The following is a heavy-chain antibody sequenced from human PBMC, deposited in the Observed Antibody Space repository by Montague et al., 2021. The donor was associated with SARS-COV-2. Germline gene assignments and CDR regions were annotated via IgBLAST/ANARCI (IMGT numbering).Heavy chain of an antibody. V-gene: IGHV4-38-2*02. Sequence: SETLSLTCTVSGRSISTDHYWCWIRQPPGKGLEWIGSIHHSGNTYYNPSLKGRLTISIDTSKNQFSLKLTSLTAADTAVYYCASQVAYLDYFDPWGQGTLVTVSS. CDR3: ASQVAYLDYFDP. J-gene: IGHJ5*02. CDR2: IHHSGNT. CDR1: GRSISTDHY. D-gene: IGHD4-11*01.